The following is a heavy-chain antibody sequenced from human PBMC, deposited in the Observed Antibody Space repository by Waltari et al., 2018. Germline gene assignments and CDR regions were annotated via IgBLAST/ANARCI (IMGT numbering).Heavy chain of an antibody. CDR3: ARVGGGNYDDSGSASRFDY. CDR2: ISTRGAST. D-gene: IGHD3-22*01. CDR1: GLTFRTYA. J-gene: IGHJ4*02. V-gene: IGHV3-23*04. Sequence: EIQLVESGGGLIQPGGSLRLSCAASGLTFRTYAMSWVRQAPGLGLEGVSAISTRGASTYYAASVKGRFTISRDNSKNTLHLQMNSLRADDTAVYYCARVGGGNYDDSGSASRFDYWGQGTLVTVSS.